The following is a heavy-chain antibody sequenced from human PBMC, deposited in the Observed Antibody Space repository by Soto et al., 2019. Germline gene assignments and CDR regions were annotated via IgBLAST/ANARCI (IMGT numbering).Heavy chain of an antibody. D-gene: IGHD2-2*01. J-gene: IGHJ4*02. Sequence: GGSLRLSCAASELSVSSNYLSWVRQAPGKGLEWVSSINDSGDTYYGDSVKGRFTISRDNSKNILYLQMNSLSAEDTAVYYCAKRVAYTSSAAYFDYWAQGTLVTVSS. CDR3: AKRVAYTSSAAYFDY. CDR2: INDSGDT. CDR1: ELSVSSNY. V-gene: IGHV3-53*01.